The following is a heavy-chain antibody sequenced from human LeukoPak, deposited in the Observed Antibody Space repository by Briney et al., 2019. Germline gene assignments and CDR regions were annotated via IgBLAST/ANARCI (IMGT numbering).Heavy chain of an antibody. Sequence: GGSLRLSCAASGFTVSDAYMTWVRQAPGKGLEWVSIIYSGGSTYYADSVKGRFTISRDNSKNTLYLQMNSLRAEDTAVYYCASYGSGSHYKSLDYWGQGTLVTVSS. V-gene: IGHV3-53*01. CDR2: IYSGGST. J-gene: IGHJ4*02. CDR1: GFTVSDAY. CDR3: ASYGSGSHYKSLDY. D-gene: IGHD3-10*01.